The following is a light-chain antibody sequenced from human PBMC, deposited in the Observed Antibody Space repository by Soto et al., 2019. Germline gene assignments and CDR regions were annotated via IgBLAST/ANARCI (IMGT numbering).Light chain of an antibody. CDR1: ISNIGSNT. V-gene: IGLV1-44*01. CDR3: VIWDDSLTGWM. Sequence: QPVLTQPPSASGTPGQRVTISCSGSISNIGSNTVNWYQQLPGTAPKLLIYSNNERPSGVPDRFSGSKSGTSASLAISGLQSEDEADYYCVIWDDSLTGWMFGGGTKLTVL. CDR2: SNN. J-gene: IGLJ3*02.